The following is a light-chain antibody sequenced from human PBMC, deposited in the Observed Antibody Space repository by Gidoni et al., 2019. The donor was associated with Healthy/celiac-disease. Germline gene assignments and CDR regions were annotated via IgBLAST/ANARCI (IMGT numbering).Light chain of an antibody. J-gene: IGKJ1*01. CDR2: VAY. CDR1: QSVSSN. Sequence: ELVMTQSPATLSVSPGERATLSSRASQSVSSNLAWYQQKPGQAPRLLIDVAYTRPTGIPARLSDSESGTEITLTINSLQSEDFAVYYCQQYNNWPPGTFGQGTKVEIK. CDR3: QQYNNWPPGT. V-gene: IGKV3-15*01.